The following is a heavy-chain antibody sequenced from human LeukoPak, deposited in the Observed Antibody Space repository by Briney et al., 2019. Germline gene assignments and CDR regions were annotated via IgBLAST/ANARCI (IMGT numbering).Heavy chain of an antibody. CDR3: AREDDCSGGSCYQYYGMDV. CDR1: GGTFSSYA. Sequence: SVKVSFKASGGTFSSYAISWVRQAPGQGLEWMGGIIPIFGTANYAQKFQGRVTITADESTSTAYMELSSLKSEDTAVYYCAREDDCSGGSCYQYYGMDVWGQGTTVTVSS. J-gene: IGHJ6*02. CDR2: IIPIFGTA. D-gene: IGHD2-15*01. V-gene: IGHV1-69*13.